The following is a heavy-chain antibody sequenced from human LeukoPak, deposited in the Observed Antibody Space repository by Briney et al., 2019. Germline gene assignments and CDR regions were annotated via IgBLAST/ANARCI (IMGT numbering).Heavy chain of an antibody. D-gene: IGHD3-22*01. CDR2: IYHSGST. CDR1: GYSISSGYY. CDR3: ARDMDSSGYYYVGAFDI. Sequence: PSETLSLTCAVSGYSISSGYYWGWIRQPPGKGLEWIGSIYHSGSTYYNPSLKSRVTISVDTSKNQFSLKLSSVTAADTAVYYCARDMDSSGYYYVGAFDIWGQGTMVTVSS. V-gene: IGHV4-38-2*02. J-gene: IGHJ3*02.